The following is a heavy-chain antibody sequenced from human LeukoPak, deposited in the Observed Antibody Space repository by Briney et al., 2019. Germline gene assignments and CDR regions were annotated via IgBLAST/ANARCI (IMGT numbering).Heavy chain of an antibody. CDR2: INEDGSGR. J-gene: IGHJ4*02. V-gene: IGHV3-7*01. D-gene: IGHD1-26*01. CDR1: GFTFSSYW. Sequence: GGSLRLSCAVSGFTFSSYWMSWVRQAPGKGLEWLANINEDGSGRFYVDSVKGRLTISRDNAKNSLFLQMNSLRAEDTAVYYCARAAGGTSRDYWGQETLVTVSS. CDR3: ARAAGGTSRDY.